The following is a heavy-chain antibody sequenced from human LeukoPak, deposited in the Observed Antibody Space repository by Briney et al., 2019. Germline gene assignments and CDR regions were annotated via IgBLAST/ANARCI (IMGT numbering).Heavy chain of an antibody. CDR1: GFTFSSYE. Sequence: GGSLRLSCAASGFTFSSYEMKLVRQAPGKGLEWVSYISSGGSTIYYADSVKGRFTISRDNAKNSLYLQMNSLRAEDTAVYYCARDFGIAVADDYFDYWGQGTLVTVSS. CDR2: ISSGGSTI. V-gene: IGHV3-48*03. J-gene: IGHJ4*02. CDR3: ARDFGIAVADDYFDY. D-gene: IGHD6-19*01.